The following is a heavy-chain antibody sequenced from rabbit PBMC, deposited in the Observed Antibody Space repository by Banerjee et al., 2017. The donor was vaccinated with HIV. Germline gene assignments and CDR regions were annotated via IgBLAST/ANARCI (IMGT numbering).Heavy chain of an antibody. CDR2: IDPIFGSA. J-gene: IGHJ4*01. D-gene: IGHD1-1*01. V-gene: IGHV1S47*01. CDR3: VRFASLNDL. Sequence: QEQLVESGGGLVQPGGSLKLSCKASGFDFSRYGVSWVRQAPGKGLEWIGYIDPIFGSAVYANWVTGRFTVSSDNAQNTVDLQMNSLTAADTATYFCVRFASLNDLWGPGTLVTVS. CDR1: GFDFSRYG.